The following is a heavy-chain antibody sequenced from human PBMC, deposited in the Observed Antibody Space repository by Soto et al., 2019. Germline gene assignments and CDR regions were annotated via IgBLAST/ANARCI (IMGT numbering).Heavy chain of an antibody. CDR2: IYPGDSGT. J-gene: IGHJ5*02. D-gene: IGHD2-2*01. Sequence: GESLKISCKGSGYSFTSYWIGWVRQMPGKGLEWMGIIYPGDSGTRYSPTFQGQVTMTRDTSTSTVYMELRSLRSEDTAVYYCARRYCTTTTCYVDDWFDPWGQGTRVTVSS. V-gene: IGHV5-51*01. CDR3: ARRYCTTTTCYVDDWFDP. CDR1: GYSFTSYW.